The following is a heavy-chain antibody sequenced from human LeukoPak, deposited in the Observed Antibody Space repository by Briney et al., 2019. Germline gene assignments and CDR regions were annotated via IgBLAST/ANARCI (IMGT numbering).Heavy chain of an antibody. V-gene: IGHV4-4*07. Sequence: GSLRLSCAASGFTFSNAWMSWIRQPAGKGLEWIGRIYTSGSTNYNPSLKSRVTMSVDTSKNQFSLKLSSVTAADTAVYYCAIKLNWNYAAFDIWGQGTMVTVSS. D-gene: IGHD1-7*01. J-gene: IGHJ3*02. CDR3: AIKLNWNYAAFDI. CDR2: IYTSGST. CDR1: GFTFSNAW.